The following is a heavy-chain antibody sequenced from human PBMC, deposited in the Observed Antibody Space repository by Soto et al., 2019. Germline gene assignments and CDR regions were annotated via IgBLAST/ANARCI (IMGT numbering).Heavy chain of an antibody. Sequence: QITLKESGPTLVKPTQTLTLTCTFSGFSLSTSGVGVGWIRQPPGKALEWLALIYWDDDKRFSPSLKSRLTVTKDTSKKQVVLTMTNMDPVDTATYYCEHRPPGSSPWDYWGQGTLVTVSS. V-gene: IGHV2-5*02. J-gene: IGHJ4*02. CDR1: GFSLSTSGVG. CDR3: EHRPPGSSPWDY. D-gene: IGHD1-26*01. CDR2: IYWDDDK.